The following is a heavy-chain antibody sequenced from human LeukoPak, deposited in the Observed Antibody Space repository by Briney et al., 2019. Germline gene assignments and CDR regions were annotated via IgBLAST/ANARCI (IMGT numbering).Heavy chain of an antibody. Sequence: PMASVKVSCKASGYTFTGYYMRWVRQAPGQGLEWMGWINPHSGNTNSAQKVKGRVTLTTDTSTRTAYMELRSLRSDDTAMYYCATGGAFTGSFDFWGQGTVVAVSS. D-gene: IGHD1-26*01. CDR1: GYTFTGYY. CDR3: ATGGAFTGSFDF. V-gene: IGHV1-18*04. CDR2: INPHSGNT. J-gene: IGHJ4*02.